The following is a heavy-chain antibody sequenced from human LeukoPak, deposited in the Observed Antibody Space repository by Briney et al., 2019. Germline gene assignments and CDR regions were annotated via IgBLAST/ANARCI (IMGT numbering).Heavy chain of an antibody. CDR2: IYYSGST. V-gene: IGHV4-39*07. CDR1: GGSISSSSYY. Sequence: PSETLSLTCTVSGGSISSSSYYWGWIRQPPGKGLEWIGNIYYSGSTYYNPSLKSRVTISVDTSKNQFSLKLSSVTAADTAEYYCAREGYDYYDSSDVGGFDYWGQGTLVTVSS. CDR3: AREGYDYYDSSDVGGFDY. D-gene: IGHD3-22*01. J-gene: IGHJ4*02.